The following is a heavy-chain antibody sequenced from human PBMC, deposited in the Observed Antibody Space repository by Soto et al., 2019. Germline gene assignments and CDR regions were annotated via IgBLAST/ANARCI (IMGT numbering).Heavy chain of an antibody. CDR3: ARDGAGPSPFSSGMAV. CDR2: ISYDGSNK. V-gene: IGHV3-30-3*01. Sequence: GCRGLSGAASGVTFSSYAMHWVRQAPGKGFEWVAVISYDGSNKYYADSVKGRFTISRDNSKNTLYLQMNSLRAEDTAVYYCARDGAGPSPFSSGMAVSG. J-gene: IGHJ6*02. D-gene: IGHD3-10*01. CDR1: GVTFSSYA.